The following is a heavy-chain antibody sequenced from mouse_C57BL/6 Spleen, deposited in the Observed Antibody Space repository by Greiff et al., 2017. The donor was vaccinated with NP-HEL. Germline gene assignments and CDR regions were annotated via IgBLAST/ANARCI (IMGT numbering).Heavy chain of an antibody. CDR1: GYTFTSYW. D-gene: IGHD1-1*01. CDR3: ARPTVVATDFDY. V-gene: IGHV1-50*01. J-gene: IGHJ2*01. CDR2: IDPSDSYT. Sequence: QVQLQQPGAELVKPGASVKLSRKASGYTFTSYWMQWVKQRPGQGLEWIGEIDPSDSYTNYNQKFKGKATLTVATSSSTAYMQLSSLTSEDSAVYYCARPTVVATDFDYWGQGTTLTVSS.